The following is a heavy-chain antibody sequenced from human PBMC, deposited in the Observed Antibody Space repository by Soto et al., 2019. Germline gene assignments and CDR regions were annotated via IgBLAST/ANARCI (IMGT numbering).Heavy chain of an antibody. CDR2: TNQDGSEK. V-gene: IGHV3-7*04. D-gene: IGHD1-26*01. CDR1: GFSFRSDW. J-gene: IGHJ4*02. Sequence: EDQLVESGGGLVQPGGSLRLTCAVSGFSFRSDWMNWVRQAPGKGLEWVAHTNQDGSEKYYLDSVKGRFTIFRDNGKNSLYLQMKSLRAEDTAVYYCSGGVGDAIWGQGTLVTVSS. CDR3: SGGVGDAI.